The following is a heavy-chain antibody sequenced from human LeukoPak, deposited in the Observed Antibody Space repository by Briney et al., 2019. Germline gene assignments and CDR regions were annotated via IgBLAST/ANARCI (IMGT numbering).Heavy chain of an antibody. D-gene: IGHD3-9*01. CDR1: GGSISSYY. CDR3: ARYDSQGDAFDI. CDR2: IYTSGST. Sequence: SETLSLTCTVSGGSISSYYWSWIRQPAGKGLEWIGRIYTSGSTNYNPSLKSRVTISVDTSKKQFSLKLSSVTAADTAVYYCARYDSQGDAFDIWGQGTMVTVSS. J-gene: IGHJ3*02. V-gene: IGHV4-4*07.